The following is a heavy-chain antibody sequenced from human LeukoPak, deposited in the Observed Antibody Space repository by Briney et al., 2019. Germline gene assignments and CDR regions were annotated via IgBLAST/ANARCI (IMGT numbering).Heavy chain of an antibody. CDR3: ARGQILFGTNWFDP. D-gene: IGHD3-10*02. Sequence: ASVEVSCKASGGTFSSYAISWVRQAPGQGLEWMGRIIPILGIANYAQKFQGRVTITADKSTSTAYMELSSLRSEDTAVYYCARGQILFGTNWFDPWGQGTLVTVSS. J-gene: IGHJ5*02. CDR2: IIPILGIA. V-gene: IGHV1-69*04. CDR1: GGTFSSYA.